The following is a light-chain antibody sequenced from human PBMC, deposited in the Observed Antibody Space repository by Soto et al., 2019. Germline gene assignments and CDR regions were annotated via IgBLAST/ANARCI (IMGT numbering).Light chain of an antibody. V-gene: IGKV1-39*01. CDR2: AAS. J-gene: IGKJ1*01. Sequence: DIQMTQSPSSLSASVGDRVTITCRASQSISSYLNWYQQKPGKAPKLLIYAASSLQSGVPSRFSGSGSVTDFTLTISSLQPEDFAVYYCQQYNNWPPWTFGQGTKVDIK. CDR1: QSISSY. CDR3: QQYNNWPPWT.